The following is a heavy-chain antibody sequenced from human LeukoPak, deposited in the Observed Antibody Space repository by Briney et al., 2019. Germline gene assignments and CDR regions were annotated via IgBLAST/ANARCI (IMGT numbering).Heavy chain of an antibody. V-gene: IGHV4-34*01. Sequence: PSETLSLTCAVYGGSFSGYYWTWIRQTPGKGLEWIGEINHSGNTNYNPSLQSRVTISVDTSKNQFSLKLSSVTAADTAVYYCAGSSWYVHWDYWGQGTLVTVSS. D-gene: IGHD6-13*01. J-gene: IGHJ4*02. CDR2: INHSGNT. CDR3: AGSSWYVHWDY. CDR1: GGSFSGYY.